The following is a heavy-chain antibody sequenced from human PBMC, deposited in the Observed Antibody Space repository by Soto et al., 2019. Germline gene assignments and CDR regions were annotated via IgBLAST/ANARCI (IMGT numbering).Heavy chain of an antibody. J-gene: IGHJ4*02. CDR3: AMPTLRYVDWLARGFDY. CDR2: IIPIFGTA. V-gene: IGHV1-69*01. D-gene: IGHD3-9*01. Sequence: QVQLVQSGAEVKKPGSSVKVSCKASGGTFSSYAISWVRQAPGQGLEWMGGIIPIFGTANYAQKFQGRVTMTADESTSKAYMELSSLRSEDTALYDCAMPTLRYVDWLARGFDYWGQGTLVTVSS. CDR1: GGTFSSYA.